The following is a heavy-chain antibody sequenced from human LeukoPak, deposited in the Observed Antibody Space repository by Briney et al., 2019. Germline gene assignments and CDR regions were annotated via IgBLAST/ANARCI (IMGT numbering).Heavy chain of an antibody. CDR3: ARDSLRVAVAGNADY. CDR2: ISSSGSTI. CDR1: GFTFSSYE. Sequence: GGSLRLSCAASGFTFSSYEMNWVRQAPGKGLEWVSYISSSGSTIYYADSVKGRFTISRDNAKNSLYLQMNSLRAEDTAVYYCARDSLRVAVAGNADYWGQGTLVTVSS. J-gene: IGHJ4*02. V-gene: IGHV3-48*03. D-gene: IGHD6-19*01.